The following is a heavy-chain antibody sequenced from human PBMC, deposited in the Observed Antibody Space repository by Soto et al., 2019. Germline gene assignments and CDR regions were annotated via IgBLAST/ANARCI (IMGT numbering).Heavy chain of an antibody. CDR3: TRDPGRRGSYY. D-gene: IGHD1-26*01. CDR2: IRSKAYGGTT. Sequence: GGSLRLSCTASGFTFGDYAMSWFRQAPGKGLEWVGFIRSKAYGGTTEYAASVKGRFTISRDDSKSIAYLQMNSLKTEDTAVYYCTRDPGRRGSYYWGQGTLVTVSS. V-gene: IGHV3-49*03. J-gene: IGHJ4*02. CDR1: GFTFGDYA.